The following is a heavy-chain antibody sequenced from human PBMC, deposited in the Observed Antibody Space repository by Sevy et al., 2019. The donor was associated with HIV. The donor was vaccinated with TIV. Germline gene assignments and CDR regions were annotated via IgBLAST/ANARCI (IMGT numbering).Heavy chain of an antibody. CDR1: EFIFISYA. J-gene: IGHJ4*02. CDR2: ISGSGGST. Sequence: GGSLRLSCAASEFIFISYAMSWVRQAPGKGLEWVSSISGSGGSTYYADSVKGRFTVSRDNSKNMLYLHMNSLRAEDTAVYYCAKEELSGFYWGQGTLVTVSS. D-gene: IGHD6-19*01. CDR3: AKEELSGFY. V-gene: IGHV3-23*01.